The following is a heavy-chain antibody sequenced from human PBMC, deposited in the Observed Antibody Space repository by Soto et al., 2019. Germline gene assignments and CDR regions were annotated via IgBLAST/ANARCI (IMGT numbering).Heavy chain of an antibody. D-gene: IGHD3-10*01. CDR1: GFTFSGSA. V-gene: IGHV3-73*02. CDR2: IRSKANSYAT. J-gene: IGHJ4*02. CDR3: TMGLLWFGAY. Sequence: EVQLVESGGGLVQPGGSLEVSCAASGFTFSGSAMHWVLQASGKGLEWVGRIRSKANSYATAYAASVKGRFTISRDDSKNTAYLQMNSLKTEDTAVYYSTMGLLWFGAYWGQGTLVTVSS.